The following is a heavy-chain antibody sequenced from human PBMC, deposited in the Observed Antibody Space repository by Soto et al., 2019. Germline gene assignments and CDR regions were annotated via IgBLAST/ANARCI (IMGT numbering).Heavy chain of an antibody. Sequence: QVQLLQSGAEVKKPGASVKVSCKASGYTFADYAIHWVRLAPGQSLEWMGWINGGDGGTKYSQNFQDSVTFTRDTSATTAYMELNSLSSEDTAVYYCAQSSGWYALHYWGQGTLVTVSS. CDR3: AQSSGWYALHY. V-gene: IGHV1-3*01. CDR1: GYTFADYA. J-gene: IGHJ4*02. D-gene: IGHD6-19*01. CDR2: INGGDGGT.